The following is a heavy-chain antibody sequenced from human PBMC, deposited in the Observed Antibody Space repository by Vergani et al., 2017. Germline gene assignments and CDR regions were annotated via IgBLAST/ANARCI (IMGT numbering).Heavy chain of an antibody. CDR3: ARRVSWSDP. Sequence: QVQLVQSGAEVKTPGASVKVSCKASGSTFTSYDINWVRQATGQGLEWMGWMNPNSGNTGYAQKFQGRVTMTRNTSISTAYMELGSLRSEDTSVYYCARRVSWSDPWGEGTLVTVSA. J-gene: IGHJ5*02. D-gene: IGHD6-6*01. CDR2: MNPNSGNT. V-gene: IGHV1-8*01. CDR1: GSTFTSYD.